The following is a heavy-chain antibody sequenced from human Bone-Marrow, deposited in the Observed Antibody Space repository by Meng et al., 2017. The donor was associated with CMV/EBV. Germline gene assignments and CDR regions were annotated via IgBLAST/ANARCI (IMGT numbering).Heavy chain of an antibody. CDR1: GGSFSGYY. Sequence: QVQLQQWGAGLLKPSETLSLTCAVYGGSFSGYYWSWIRQPPGKGLEWIGEINHSGSTNYNPSLKSRVTISVDTSKNQFSLKLSSVTAADTAVYYCARGGDPRFDYWGQGTLVTVSS. CDR2: INHSGST. CDR3: ARGGDPRFDY. V-gene: IGHV4-34*01. J-gene: IGHJ4*02.